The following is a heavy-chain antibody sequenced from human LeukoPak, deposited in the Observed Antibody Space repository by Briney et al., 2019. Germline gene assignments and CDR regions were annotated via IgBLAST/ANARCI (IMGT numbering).Heavy chain of an antibody. J-gene: IGHJ3*02. CDR1: GGSISSSSYY. CDR3: ASRREPSMAFDI. CDR2: IYHSGST. Sequence: SETLSLTCTVSGGSISSSSYYWGWIRQPPGKGLEWIGSIYHSGSTYYNPSLKSRVTISVDTSKNQFSLKLSSVTAADTAVYYCASRREPSMAFDIWGQGTMVTVSS. V-gene: IGHV4-39*07. D-gene: IGHD1-26*01.